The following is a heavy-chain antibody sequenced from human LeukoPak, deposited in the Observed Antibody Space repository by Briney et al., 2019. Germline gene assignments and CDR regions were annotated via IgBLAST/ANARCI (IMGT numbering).Heavy chain of an antibody. V-gene: IGHV3-48*03. J-gene: IGHJ4*02. Sequence: GGSLRLSCAASGFTFSNYEMHWVRQAPGKGLEWVAYIGISTSTIYYADSVKGRFTISRDNAKRSLFLQMNSLRVEDTAFYYCARKLAVSSFDAWGRETLFSFSS. CDR2: IGISTSTI. CDR3: ARKLAVSSFDA. CDR1: GFTFSNYE. D-gene: IGHD6-19*01.